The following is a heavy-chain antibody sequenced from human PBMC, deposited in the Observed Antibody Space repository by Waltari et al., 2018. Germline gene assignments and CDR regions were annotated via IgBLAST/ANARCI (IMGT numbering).Heavy chain of an antibody. CDR3: ARDGHGRSWDLLPLDH. CDR1: GDSMYEYY. D-gene: IGHD1-26*01. CDR2: IYVGDSI. J-gene: IGHJ4*02. V-gene: IGHV4-4*07. Sequence: QVQLQESGPGLVKPSETLSLTCNVSGDSMYEYYWSWIRQPAGKGLEWIGRIYVGDSINYNPSFRSRVTMSLDTSKKQFSLKLRSGTAADTAVYYCARDGHGRSWDLLPLDHWGQGSLVTVSS.